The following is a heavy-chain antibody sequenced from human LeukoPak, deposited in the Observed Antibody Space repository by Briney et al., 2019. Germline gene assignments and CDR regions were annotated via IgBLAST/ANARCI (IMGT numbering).Heavy chain of an antibody. CDR1: GGSFSGYY. J-gene: IGHJ6*03. CDR3: ARMAYYMDV. Sequence: PSETLSLTCAVYGGSFSGYYWSWIRQPPGKGLEWIAEINHIGNSNYNPSLRSRVTISVDTSKNQFSLKLSSVTAADTAVYYCARMAYYMDVWGKGTTVTVSS. D-gene: IGHD5-24*01. CDR2: INHIGNS. V-gene: IGHV4-34*01.